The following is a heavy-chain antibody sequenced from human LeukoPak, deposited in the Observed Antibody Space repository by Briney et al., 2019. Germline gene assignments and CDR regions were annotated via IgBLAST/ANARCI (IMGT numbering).Heavy chain of an antibody. CDR3: ARGRLARSPYFDY. CDR1: GGSFSSYY. D-gene: IGHD6-19*01. Sequence: PSETLSLTCAVYGGSFSSYYWSWIRQPPGKGLEWIGEINHTGSTNYNPSLKSRVTISVDTSKNQFSLNLSSVTAADTAVYYCARGRLARSPYFDYWGQGTLVTVSS. V-gene: IGHV4-34*01. J-gene: IGHJ4*02. CDR2: INHTGST.